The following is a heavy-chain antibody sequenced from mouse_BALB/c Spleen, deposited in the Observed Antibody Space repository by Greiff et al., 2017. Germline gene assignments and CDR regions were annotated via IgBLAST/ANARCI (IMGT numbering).Heavy chain of an antibody. CDR2: IDPENGDT. D-gene: IGHD4-1*01. V-gene: IGHV14-4*02. CDR1: GFNIKDYY. J-gene: IGHJ2*01. Sequence: EVKLQQSGAELVRSGASVKLSCTASGFNIKDYYMHWVKQRPEQGLEWIGWIDPENGDTEYAPKFQGKATMTADTSSNTAYLQLSSLTSEDTAVYYCKANWDVDYWGQGTTLTVSS. CDR3: KANWDVDY.